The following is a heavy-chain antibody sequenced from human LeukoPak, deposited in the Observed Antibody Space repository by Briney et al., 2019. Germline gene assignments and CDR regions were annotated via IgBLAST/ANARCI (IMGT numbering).Heavy chain of an antibody. CDR1: GFTFSSYS. D-gene: IGHD6-19*01. CDR2: ISSSSSYI. CDR3: ARESSGWYRPIDY. J-gene: IGHJ4*02. Sequence: GGSLRLSCAASGFTFSSYSMNWVRQAPGKGLEWVSSISSSSSYIYYADSVKGRFTISIDNAKNSLYLQMNSLRAEDTAVYYCARESSGWYRPIDYWGQGTLVTVSS. V-gene: IGHV3-21*01.